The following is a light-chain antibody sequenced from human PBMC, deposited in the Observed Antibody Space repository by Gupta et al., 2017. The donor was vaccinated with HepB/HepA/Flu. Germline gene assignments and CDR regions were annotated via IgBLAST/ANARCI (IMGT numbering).Light chain of an antibody. CDR1: QDISNY. CDR2: DAS. Sequence: DIQMTQSPSSLSASVGDRVTITCQASQDISNYLNWYQQKPGQAPKLLIYDASNLETGVPSRFSGRGSGTDFTVSISSLQPEDIATYYCQQYDNLSLTFGGGTKVEIK. CDR3: QQYDNLSLT. V-gene: IGKV1-33*01. J-gene: IGKJ4*01.